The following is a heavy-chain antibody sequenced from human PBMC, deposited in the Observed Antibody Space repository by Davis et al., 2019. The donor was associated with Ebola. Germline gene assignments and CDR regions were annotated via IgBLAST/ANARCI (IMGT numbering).Heavy chain of an antibody. D-gene: IGHD4-17*01. Sequence: GESLKISCAVSGFSVTSNYMSWVRQAPGKGLEWVSSISSSSSYIYYADSVKGRFTISRDNAKNSLYLQMNSLRAEDTAVYYCARRGDYRHFDYWGQGTLVTVSS. CDR2: ISSSSSYI. J-gene: IGHJ4*02. CDR1: GFSVTSNY. V-gene: IGHV3-21*01. CDR3: ARRGDYRHFDY.